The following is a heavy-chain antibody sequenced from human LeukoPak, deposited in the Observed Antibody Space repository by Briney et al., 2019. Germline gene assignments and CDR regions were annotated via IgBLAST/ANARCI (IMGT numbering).Heavy chain of an antibody. CDR3: ARDPGYPSGSWWWYFDL. CDR2: ISGGSSTI. V-gene: IGHV3-48*02. CDR1: GFTFSTSN. Sequence: GGSLRLSCAASGFTFSTSNMNWVRQAPGRGLEWVSYISGGSSTIYYADSVRGRFTVSRDNARSSLYLQMNSLRDEDTAVYFCARDPGYPSGSWWWYFDLWGRGILVTVSS. J-gene: IGHJ2*01. D-gene: IGHD3-10*01.